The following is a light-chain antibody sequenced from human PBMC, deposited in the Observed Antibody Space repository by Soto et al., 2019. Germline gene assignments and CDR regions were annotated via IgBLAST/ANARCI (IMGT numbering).Light chain of an antibody. V-gene: IGKV3-11*01. CDR1: QSINNY. CDR3: QQRFNWQVT. J-gene: IGKJ5*01. CDR2: DAS. Sequence: EIVLPQSPVPLSLSPGERSTLSCRASQSINNYLAWYQQKPGQAPRLLIYDASNRATGIPARFSGSGSGTDFTLTISCLEPEDFAVYYCQQRFNWQVTFGQGRRLEIK.